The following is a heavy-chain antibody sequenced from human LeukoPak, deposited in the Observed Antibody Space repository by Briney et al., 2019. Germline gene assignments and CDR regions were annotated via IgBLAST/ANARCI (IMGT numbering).Heavy chain of an antibody. J-gene: IGHJ6*03. Sequence: SETLSLTCTASGGSISSHYWSWIRQPPGKGLEWIGYIYYSGSTNYNPSLKSRVTISVDTSKNQFSLKLSSVTAADTAVYYCARGPFIHMDVWGKGTTVTVSS. D-gene: IGHD2/OR15-2a*01. CDR1: GGSISSHY. CDR2: IYYSGST. CDR3: ARGPFIHMDV. V-gene: IGHV4-59*11.